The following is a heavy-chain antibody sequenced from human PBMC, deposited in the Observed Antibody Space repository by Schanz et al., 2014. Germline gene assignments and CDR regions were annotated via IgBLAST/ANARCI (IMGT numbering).Heavy chain of an antibody. Sequence: VQLVESGGGLVKPGGSLRLSCAASGFTFSNTWMNWVRQASGKGLEWVSYISNSGTTIYYADSVKGRFTISRDNAKNSLYLQMNSLRVEDTAVYYCARDRVGASSYFDYWGQGTLVTVSS. J-gene: IGHJ4*02. D-gene: IGHD1-26*01. V-gene: IGHV3-11*01. CDR1: GFTFSNTW. CDR3: ARDRVGASSYFDY. CDR2: ISNSGTTI.